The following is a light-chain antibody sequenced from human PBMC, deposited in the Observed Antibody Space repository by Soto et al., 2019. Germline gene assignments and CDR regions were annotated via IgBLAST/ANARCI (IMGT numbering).Light chain of an antibody. J-gene: IGLJ1*01. CDR1: NIGSKS. CDR3: QVWDT. CDR2: YDS. Sequence: SSELTQPPSVSVAPGKTARITCGGNNIGSKSVHWYQQKPGQAPVLVIYYDSDRPSGIPERFSGSNSGNTATLTISRVEAGDEADYYCQVWDTFGTGTKLTVL. V-gene: IGLV3-21*04.